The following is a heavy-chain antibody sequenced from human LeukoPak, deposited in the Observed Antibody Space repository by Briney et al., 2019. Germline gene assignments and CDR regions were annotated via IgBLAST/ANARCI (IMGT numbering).Heavy chain of an antibody. CDR3: ARHPLGTFDI. CDR2: IKEDGSQK. CDR1: EFTFSTYW. J-gene: IGHJ3*02. V-gene: IGHV3-7*01. D-gene: IGHD3-10*01. Sequence: PGGSLRLSCTASEFTFSTYWTTWVRQAPGKGLEWVAHIKEDGSQKYYVDSVKGRFTISRDNAKNSLYLQMNSLRAEDTAVYYCARHPLGTFDIWGQGTMVTVSS.